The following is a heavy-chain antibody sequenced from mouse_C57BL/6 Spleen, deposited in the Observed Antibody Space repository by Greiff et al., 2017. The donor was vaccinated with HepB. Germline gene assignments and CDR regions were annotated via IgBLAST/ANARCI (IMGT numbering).Heavy chain of an antibody. CDR1: GFSLTSYG. D-gene: IGHD1-1*01. V-gene: IGHV2-3*01. CDR2: IWGDGST. Sequence: VLVVESGPGLVAPSQSLSITCTVSGFSLTSYGVSWVRQPPGKGLEWLGVIWGDGSTNYHSALISRLSISKDNSKSQVFLKLNSLQTDDTATYYCARPDLLRGYFDVWGTGTTVTVSS. CDR3: ARPDLLRGYFDV. J-gene: IGHJ1*03.